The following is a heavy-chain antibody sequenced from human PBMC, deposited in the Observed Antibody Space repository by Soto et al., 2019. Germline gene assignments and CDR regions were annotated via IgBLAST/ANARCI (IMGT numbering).Heavy chain of an antibody. D-gene: IGHD2-2*01. J-gene: IGHJ5*02. CDR3: AKEKISTRCCNWFDP. CDR2: VYYTGTT. V-gene: IGHV4-59*11. Sequence: SETLSLTCTVSGDSISPHYWTWVRRPPGKGLEWVGYVYYTGTTMYNPSLKSRLTISVDRSKNQVSLNLTSVTAADTAVYYCAKEKISTRCCNWFDPWGQGTLVTVSS. CDR1: GDSISPHY.